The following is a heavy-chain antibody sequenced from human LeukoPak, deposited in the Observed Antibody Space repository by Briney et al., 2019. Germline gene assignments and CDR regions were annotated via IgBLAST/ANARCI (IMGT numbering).Heavy chain of an antibody. J-gene: IGHJ4*02. Sequence: PSETLFLTCTVSGGSISSYYWSWIRQPPGKGLEWIGYIYYSGSTNYNPSLKSRVTISVDTSKNQFSLKLSSVTAADTAVYYCARSPGDYFFDYWGQGTLVTVSS. CDR3: ARSPGDYFFDY. V-gene: IGHV4-59*01. D-gene: IGHD4-17*01. CDR2: IYYSGST. CDR1: GGSISSYY.